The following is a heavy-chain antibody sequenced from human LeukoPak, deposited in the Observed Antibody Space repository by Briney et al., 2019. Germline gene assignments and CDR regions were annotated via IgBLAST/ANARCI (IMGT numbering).Heavy chain of an antibody. Sequence: AGGSLRLSCAASGFTFSSYAMSRVRQAPGKGLEWVSAISGSGGSTYYADSVKGRFTISRDNSKNTLYLQMNSLRAEDTAVYYCAKDRRATPGIPDYWGQGTLVTVSS. CDR3: AKDRRATPGIPDY. CDR1: GFTFSSYA. CDR2: ISGSGGST. J-gene: IGHJ4*02. V-gene: IGHV3-23*01. D-gene: IGHD3-10*01.